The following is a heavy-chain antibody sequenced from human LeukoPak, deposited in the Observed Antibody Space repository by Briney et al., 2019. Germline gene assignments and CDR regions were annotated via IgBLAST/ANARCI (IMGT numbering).Heavy chain of an antibody. CDR3: ARVSHYYDSSGWNY. J-gene: IGHJ4*02. V-gene: IGHV1-2*02. CDR2: ISPNTGGT. Sequence: ASVKVSCKASGYTFTGYYLHWVRQAPGQGLEWTGWISPNTGGTNYAQKFQGRVTVTRDTSISTAYMELSRLRSDDTAVYYCARVSHYYDSSGWNYWGQGTLVTVSS. CDR1: GYTFTGYY. D-gene: IGHD3-22*01.